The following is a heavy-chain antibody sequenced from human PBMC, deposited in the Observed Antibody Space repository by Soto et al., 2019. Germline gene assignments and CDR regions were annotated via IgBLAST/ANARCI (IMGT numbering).Heavy chain of an antibody. CDR1: SGSISSSNW. J-gene: IGHJ5*02. V-gene: IGHV4-4*02. D-gene: IGHD2-2*01. Sequence: QVQLQESGPGLVKPSGTLSLTCAVSSGSISSSNWWSWVRQPPGKGLEWIGEIYHSGSTNYSPSLKSRVTISVDKSKNQFSLXLSSVTAXDTAVXYXARVXGVVVPAAIGYWFDPWGQGTLVTVSS. CDR3: ARVXGVVVPAAIGYWFDP. CDR2: IYHSGST.